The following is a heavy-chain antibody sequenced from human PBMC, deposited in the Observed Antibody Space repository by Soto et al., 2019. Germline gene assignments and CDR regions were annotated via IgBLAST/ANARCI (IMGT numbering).Heavy chain of an antibody. CDR1: GFTFSNYD. CDR3: AKRPLAARHTDY. Sequence: EVQLLEPGGGLVQPGGSLRLSCAASGFTFSNYDMTWVRQAPGKGLERVSTISGRGDNTYYADSVRGRFTITRDNSKNTLYLHMNSLRADDTAVYYFAKRPLAARHTDYWGQGTLVTVSS. J-gene: IGHJ4*02. CDR2: ISGRGDNT. V-gene: IGHV3-23*01. D-gene: IGHD6-6*01.